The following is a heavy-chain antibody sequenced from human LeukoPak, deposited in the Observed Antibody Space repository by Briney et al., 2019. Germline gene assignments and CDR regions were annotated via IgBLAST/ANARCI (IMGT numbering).Heavy chain of an antibody. V-gene: IGHV1-3*03. J-gene: IGHJ4*02. CDR2: INAGNGNT. CDR3: ARDAYSSGWSFDY. D-gene: IGHD6-19*01. CDR1: GYTFTSYA. Sequence: ASVKVSCKASGYTFTSYAMHWVRQAPGQRLEWMGWINAGNGNTKYSQEFQGRVTITRDTSASTAYMELSSLRAEDMAVYYCARDAYSSGWSFDYWGQGTLVTVSS.